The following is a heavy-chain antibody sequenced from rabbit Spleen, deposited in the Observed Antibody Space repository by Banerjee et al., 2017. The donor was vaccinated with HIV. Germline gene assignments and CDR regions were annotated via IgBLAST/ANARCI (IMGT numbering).Heavy chain of an antibody. V-gene: IGHV1S45*01. CDR3: ARDLAGVIGWNFNL. Sequence: QEQLVESGGGLVKPGASLTLTCTASGVSFSSNHYMCWVRQAPGKGLEWIACIEGGNSAFSYFASWAKGRFTISKTSSTTVTLQMTSLTAADTATYFCARDLAGVIGWNFNLWGQGTLVTVS. D-gene: IGHD4-1*01. J-gene: IGHJ4*01. CDR1: GVSFSSNHY. CDR2: IEGGNSAFS.